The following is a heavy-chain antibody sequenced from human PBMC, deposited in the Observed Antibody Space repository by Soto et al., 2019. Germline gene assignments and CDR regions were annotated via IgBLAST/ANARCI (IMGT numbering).Heavy chain of an antibody. V-gene: IGHV4-59*01. Sequence: SETLSLTCTVSGGSMSPYYWSWIRQPPGKGLEWIGYMYYSGSTNYSPSLKSRVTMSVDTSKNQFSLKLSSVTAADTAVYYCARGYSDSRGYYSDYWGQGTLVTVSS. CDR3: ARGYSDSRGYYSDY. CDR1: GGSMSPYY. CDR2: MYYSGST. J-gene: IGHJ4*02. D-gene: IGHD3-22*01.